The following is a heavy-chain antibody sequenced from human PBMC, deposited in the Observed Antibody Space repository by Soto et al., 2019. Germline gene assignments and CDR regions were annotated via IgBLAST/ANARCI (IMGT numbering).Heavy chain of an antibody. D-gene: IGHD6-19*01. Sequence: QVQLQESGPGLVKPSETLSLTCTVSGGSISTYYWSWIRQPPGKGLEWIGYIYYSGSTNYNPSLKSRVTISLDTSKNQFSLKLRSVTAADTAVYYCARDQRSSGWYFVDYWGQGTLVTVSS. CDR2: IYYSGST. V-gene: IGHV4-59*01. J-gene: IGHJ4*02. CDR1: GGSISTYY. CDR3: ARDQRSSGWYFVDY.